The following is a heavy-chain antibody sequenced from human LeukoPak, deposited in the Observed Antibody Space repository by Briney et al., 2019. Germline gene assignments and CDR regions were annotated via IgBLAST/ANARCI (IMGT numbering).Heavy chain of an antibody. Sequence: GGSLRLSCAASGFTLTGYGMHWVRQSPGKGLVWVSHINHDGSLRNYADSVKGRFTISRDIAKNTLYLQMNSLGADDTAMYYCTRDVFSLGDSWGQGTLVTVSS. V-gene: IGHV3-74*01. D-gene: IGHD2/OR15-2a*01. CDR2: INHDGSLR. CDR1: GFTLTGYG. CDR3: TRDVFSLGDS. J-gene: IGHJ4*02.